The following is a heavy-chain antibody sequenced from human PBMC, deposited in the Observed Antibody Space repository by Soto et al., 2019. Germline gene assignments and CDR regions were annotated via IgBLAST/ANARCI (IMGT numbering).Heavy chain of an antibody. D-gene: IGHD3-3*01. J-gene: IGHJ3*02. V-gene: IGHV3-74*01. CDR3: VRVGAGWAFDI. CDR1: GFTFSRHW. CDR2: ITNDGSST. Sequence: EVQLVESGGGLVQPGGSPRLSCGASGFTFSRHWMHWVRQVPGKGLVWVSRITNDGSSTSYADSVKGRFTVSRDNAKNTLYLQMSSLRAEDTAVYYCVRVGAGWAFDIWGQGTMVTVSA.